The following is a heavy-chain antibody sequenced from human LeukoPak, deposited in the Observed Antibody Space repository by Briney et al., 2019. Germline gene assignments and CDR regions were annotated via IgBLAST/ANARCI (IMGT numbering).Heavy chain of an antibody. CDR2: INPNSGGT. J-gene: IGHJ4*02. D-gene: IGHD3-22*01. V-gene: IGHV1-2*04. CDR3: ARGIDSSGYYSFDY. CDR1: GYTFTGYY. Sequence: ASVKVSCKASGYTFTGYYMHWVRQAPGQGLEWMGWINPNSGGTNYAQKFQGWVTMTRDTSISTAYMELSRLRSEDTAVYYCARGIDSSGYYSFDYWGQGTLVTVSS.